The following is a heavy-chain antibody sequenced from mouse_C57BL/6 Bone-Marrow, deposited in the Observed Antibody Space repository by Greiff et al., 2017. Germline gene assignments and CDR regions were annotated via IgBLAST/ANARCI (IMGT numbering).Heavy chain of an antibody. V-gene: IGHV1-69*01. J-gene: IGHJ4*01. Sequence: QVQLQQPGAELVMPGASVKLSCKASGYTFTSYWMHWVKQRPGQGLEWIGEIDPSDSYTNYNQKFKGKSPLTVDKSSSTAYMQLSSLTSEDSAVYYCARFYDPYYYAMDYWGQGTSVTVSS. CDR1: GYTFTSYW. CDR3: ARFYDPYYYAMDY. D-gene: IGHD2-3*01. CDR2: IDPSDSYT.